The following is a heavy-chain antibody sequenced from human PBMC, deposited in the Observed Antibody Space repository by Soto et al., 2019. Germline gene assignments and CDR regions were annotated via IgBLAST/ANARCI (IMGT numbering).Heavy chain of an antibody. Sequence: DVKLVESGGGLVQPGESLRLSCAASGFTFSSDWMHWFRQDPGMGLVWVATINPDGSTTQYADLVKGRLNVSRDNARTTLFVQMNGLRAEDTALYACAKDRYWGPSYYWGRGTLVTVSS. CDR3: AKDRYWGPSYY. V-gene: IGHV3-74*02. CDR2: INPDGSTT. D-gene: IGHD2-21*01. CDR1: GFTFSSDW. J-gene: IGHJ4*02.